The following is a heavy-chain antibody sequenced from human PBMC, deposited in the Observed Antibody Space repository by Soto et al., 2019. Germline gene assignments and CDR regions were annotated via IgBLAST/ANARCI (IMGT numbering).Heavy chain of an antibody. CDR3: ARVGGWLHYNWYFDL. V-gene: IGHV3-33*01. CDR1: GFTFSSYG. D-gene: IGHD5-12*01. CDR2: IWYDGSNK. J-gene: IGHJ2*01. Sequence: QVQLVESGGGVVQPGRSLRLSCAASGFTFSSYGMHWVRQAPGKGLEWVAVIWYDGSNKYYADSVKGRFTISRDNSKNTLYLQMNSLRAEDTAVYYCARVGGWLHYNWYFDLWGRGTLVTVSS.